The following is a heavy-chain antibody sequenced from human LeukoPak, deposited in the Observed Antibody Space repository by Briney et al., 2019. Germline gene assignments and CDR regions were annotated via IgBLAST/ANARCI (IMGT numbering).Heavy chain of an antibody. D-gene: IGHD6-13*01. CDR1: GGSISSGGYY. CDR2: IYYSGST. J-gene: IGHJ5*02. CDR3: ARFRQPANWFDP. Sequence: SQTLSLTCTVSGGSISSGGYYWSWIRQHPGKGLEWIGYIYYSGSTYYNPSLKSRVTISVDTSKNQFSLKLSSETAADTAVYYCARFRQPANWFDPWGQGTLVTVSS. V-gene: IGHV4-31*03.